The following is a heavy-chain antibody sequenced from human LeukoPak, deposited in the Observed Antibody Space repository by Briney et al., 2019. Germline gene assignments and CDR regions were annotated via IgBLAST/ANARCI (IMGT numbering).Heavy chain of an antibody. CDR1: ELTFKDYA. CDR3: AKGMYYGSGTYYVYFDY. Sequence: GGPLRLSFAASELTFKDYAMHWVRQAPGKGLEGVSGISWNSGSIGYADSVKGRFTISRDNAKNSLYLEMNSLRAEDTALYYCAKGMYYGSGTYYVYFDYWGQGTLVTVSS. D-gene: IGHD3-10*01. V-gene: IGHV3-9*01. J-gene: IGHJ4*02. CDR2: ISWNSGSI.